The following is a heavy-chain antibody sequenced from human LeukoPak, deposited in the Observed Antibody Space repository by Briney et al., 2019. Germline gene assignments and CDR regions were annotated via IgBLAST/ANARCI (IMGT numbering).Heavy chain of an antibody. CDR2: ISSSGSTI. V-gene: IGHV3-48*03. D-gene: IGHD2-2*01. J-gene: IGHJ3*02. Sequence: QPGGSLRLSCAGSGFTFSNYEMNWVRQAPGEGLEWVSYISSSGSTIYYADSVKGRFTMSRDDAKNSLYLQMNSLRAEDTAVYYCARSQYQFLLSFGAVDIWGQGTMVTVSS. CDR3: ARSQYQFLLSFGAVDI. CDR1: GFTFSNYE.